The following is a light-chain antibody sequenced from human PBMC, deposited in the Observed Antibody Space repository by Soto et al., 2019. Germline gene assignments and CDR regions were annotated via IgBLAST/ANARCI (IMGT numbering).Light chain of an antibody. CDR2: YDN. V-gene: IGLV1-36*01. CDR1: SSNIGNNA. J-gene: IGLJ1*01. CDR3: AAWDDSLNGDV. Sequence: QSVLTQPPSVSEAPRQRVTIPCSGSSSNIGNNAVNWYQQLPGKAPKLLMFYDNLLPSGVSDRFSGSKSGTSASLAISGLQSEDEADYYCAAWDDSLNGDVFGTGTKVTAL.